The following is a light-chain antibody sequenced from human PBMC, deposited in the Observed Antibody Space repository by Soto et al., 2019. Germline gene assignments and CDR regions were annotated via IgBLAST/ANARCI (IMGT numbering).Light chain of an antibody. CDR3: QQRSNWTLT. CDR2: DAS. CDR1: QSVSSY. J-gene: IGKJ2*01. V-gene: IGKV3-11*01. Sequence: ELVLTQSPATLSLSPGERATLSCRASQSVSSYLAWYQQKPGQAPRLLIYDASNRATGIPARFSGIESGTDFTRTMSSREPEDFAVYYCQQRSNWTLTCGQKTKLEIK.